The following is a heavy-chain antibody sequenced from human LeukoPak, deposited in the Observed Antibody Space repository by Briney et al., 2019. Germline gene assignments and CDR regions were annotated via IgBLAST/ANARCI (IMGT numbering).Heavy chain of an antibody. J-gene: IGHJ6*03. Sequence: GGSLRLSCAASGFIFSSHGMNWVRQAPGKGLEWVSYISSSGSTIYYADSVKGRFTISRDNAKNSLYLQMNSLRAEDTAVYYCARDRETRIPNYYYYMDVWGKGTTVTVSS. V-gene: IGHV3-48*04. D-gene: IGHD2-15*01. CDR3: ARDRETRIPNYYYYMDV. CDR2: ISSSGSTI. CDR1: GFIFSSHG.